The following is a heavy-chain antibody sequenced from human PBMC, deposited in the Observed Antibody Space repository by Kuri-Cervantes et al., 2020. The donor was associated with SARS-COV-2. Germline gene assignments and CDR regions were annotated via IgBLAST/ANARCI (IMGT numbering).Heavy chain of an antibody. J-gene: IGHJ3*02. V-gene: IGHV4-59*01. CDR2: IYYSGST. CDR1: GGSFSSYY. CDR3: AREVEGSDAFDI. Sequence: GSLRLSCTVYGGSFSSYYWSWIRQPPGKGLEWIGYIYYSGSTNYNPSLKSRVTISVDTSKNQFSLKLSSVTAADTAVYYCAREVEGSDAFDIWGQGTMVTVSS.